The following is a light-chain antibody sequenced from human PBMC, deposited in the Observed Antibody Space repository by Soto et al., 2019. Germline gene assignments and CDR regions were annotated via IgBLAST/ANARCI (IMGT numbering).Light chain of an antibody. CDR1: QSVSNNY. CDR2: GAS. Sequence: VLPLYPETPSRSPGERATLAGRASQSVSNNYLGWYQKKPRQAPRLLIYGASNRATGIPDRISGRGSATDSTITISRVQHEDFVVYYCQQYGSLGTFGQGTKVDIK. CDR3: QQYGSLGT. V-gene: IGKV3-20*01. J-gene: IGKJ1*01.